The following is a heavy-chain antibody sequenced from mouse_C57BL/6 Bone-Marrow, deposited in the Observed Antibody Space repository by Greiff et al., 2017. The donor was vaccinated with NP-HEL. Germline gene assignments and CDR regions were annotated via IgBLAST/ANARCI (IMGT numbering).Heavy chain of an antibody. Sequence: EVQGVESGGDLVKPGGSLKLSCAASGFTFSSYGMSWVRQTPDKRLEWVATISSGGSYTYYPASVKGRFTISRDNAKNTLYLQMSSLKSEDTAMYYCARLSIYYDYWYFDVWGTGTTVTVSS. CDR3: ARLSIYYDYWYFDV. J-gene: IGHJ1*03. V-gene: IGHV5-6*01. CDR2: ISSGGSYT. D-gene: IGHD2-4*01. CDR1: GFTFSSYG.